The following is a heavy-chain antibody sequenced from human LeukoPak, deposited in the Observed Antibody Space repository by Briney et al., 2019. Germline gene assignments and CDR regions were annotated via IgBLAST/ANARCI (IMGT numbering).Heavy chain of an antibody. D-gene: IGHD1-7*01. J-gene: IGHJ4*02. CDR2: LYWDDDK. CDR3: AHSKMGLLILYYFDY. Sequence: SGPTLVKPTQTLTLTCTFSGFSLSTSGVGVGWIRQPPGKALEWLALLYWDDDKRYSPSLKSRLTITQDTSKNQVVLTLTNMHPVDTATYYCAHSKMGLLILYYFDYWGQGTLVTVSS. V-gene: IGHV2-5*02. CDR1: GFSLSTSGVG.